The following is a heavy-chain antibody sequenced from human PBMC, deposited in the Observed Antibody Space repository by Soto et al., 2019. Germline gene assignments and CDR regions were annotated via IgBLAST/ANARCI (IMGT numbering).Heavy chain of an antibody. CDR1: GYTFTSYA. CDR2: INAGNGNT. D-gene: IGHD5-12*01. Sequence: QVQLVQSGAEVKKPGASVKVSCKASGYTFTSYAMHWVRQAPGQRLEWMGWINAGNGNTKYSQKFQGRVTITRDTSASTAYMELSSLRSEDTAVYYCARARWLRLSYYYGMDVWGQGTTVTVSS. V-gene: IGHV1-3*01. CDR3: ARARWLRLSYYYGMDV. J-gene: IGHJ6*02.